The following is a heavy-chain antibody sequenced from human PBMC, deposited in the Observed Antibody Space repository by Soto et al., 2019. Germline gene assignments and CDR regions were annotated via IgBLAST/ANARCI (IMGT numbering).Heavy chain of an antibody. CDR2: IYYSGST. CDR3: ARRGSSWELYYYYGMDV. CDR1: GGSISSSSYY. D-gene: IGHD6-13*01. J-gene: IGHJ6*02. V-gene: IGHV4-39*01. Sequence: PSETLSLTCTVSGGSISSSSYYWGWIRQPPGKGLEWIGSIYYSGSTYYNPSLKSRVTISVDTSKNKFSLKLSSVTAADTAAYYCARRGSSWELYYYYGMDVWGQGATVTVSS.